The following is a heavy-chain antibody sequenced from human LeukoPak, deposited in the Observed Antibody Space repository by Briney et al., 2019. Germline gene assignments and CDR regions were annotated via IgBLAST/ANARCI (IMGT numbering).Heavy chain of an antibody. D-gene: IGHD3-22*01. CDR2: MNPSGST. CDR3: ARGRQDVTMIVVVMTAVSYYLDV. CDR1: GGSFSGYY. V-gene: IGHV4-34*01. J-gene: IGHJ6*03. Sequence: SETLSLTCAVYGGSFSGYYWTWIRQTPEKGLEWMGEMNPSGSTSYNPSLKSRVTISVDTSKNQFSLKLSSVTAADMAVYYCARGRQDVTMIVVVMTAVSYYLDVWGKGTTVTVS.